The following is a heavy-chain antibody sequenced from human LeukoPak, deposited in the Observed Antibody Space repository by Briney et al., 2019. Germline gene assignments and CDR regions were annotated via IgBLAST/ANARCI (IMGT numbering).Heavy chain of an antibody. Sequence: GGSLRLSCAASGFTFGSYSMNWVRQAPGKGLEWVSYISSSSSTIYYADSVKGRFTISRDNAKNSLYLQMNSLRDEDTAVYYCARPWNYYYYYVMDVWGQGTTVTVSS. CDR1: GFTFGSYS. J-gene: IGHJ6*02. CDR3: ARPWNYYYYYVMDV. V-gene: IGHV3-48*02. D-gene: IGHD1-1*01. CDR2: ISSSSSTI.